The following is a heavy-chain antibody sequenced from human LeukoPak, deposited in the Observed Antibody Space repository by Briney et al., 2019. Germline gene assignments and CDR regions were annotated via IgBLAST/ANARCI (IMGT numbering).Heavy chain of an antibody. J-gene: IGHJ3*02. CDR1: GYPISSGYY. V-gene: IGHV4-38-2*02. CDR3: ATNRAGTCDRPFDI. CDR2: IYHSGST. D-gene: IGHD1-26*01. Sequence: SETLSLTCTVSGYPISSGYYWGWIRQPPGKGLEWIGSIYHSGSTYYNPSLKSRVTISVDKSKNQFSLKLSSVTAADTAVYFCATNRAGTCDRPFDIWGQGTMVTVSS.